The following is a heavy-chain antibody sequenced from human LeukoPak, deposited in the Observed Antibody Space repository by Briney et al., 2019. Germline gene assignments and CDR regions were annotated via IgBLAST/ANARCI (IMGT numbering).Heavy chain of an antibody. V-gene: IGHV3-23*01. CDR2: IGASGGST. CDR3: AKRVFGSGSYSYYFES. CDR1: GFTFSNYA. D-gene: IGHD3-10*01. J-gene: IGHJ4*02. Sequence: GGSLRLSCAASGFTFSNYAMSWVRQAPGKGLEWVSLIGASGGSTYYADSVKGRFTISRDNSQNTLYLQLNSLRAEDTAVYYCAKRVFGSGSYSYYFESWGPGTLVTVSS.